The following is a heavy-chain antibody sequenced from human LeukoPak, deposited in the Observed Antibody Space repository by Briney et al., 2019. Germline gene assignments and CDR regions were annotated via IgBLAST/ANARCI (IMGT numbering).Heavy chain of an antibody. Sequence: GSLRLSCAASGFTFSSYAMSWVRQAPGKGLEWVSAISGSGGSTYYADSVKGRFTISRDNSKNTLYLQMNSLRAEDTAVYYCAKDQTYYDFWSGRPPLDYWGQGTLVTVSS. CDR3: AKDQTYYDFWSGRPPLDY. CDR2: ISGSGGST. CDR1: GFTFSSYA. V-gene: IGHV3-23*01. D-gene: IGHD3-3*01. J-gene: IGHJ4*02.